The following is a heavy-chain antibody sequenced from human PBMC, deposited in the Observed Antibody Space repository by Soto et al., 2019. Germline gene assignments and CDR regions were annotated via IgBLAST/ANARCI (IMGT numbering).Heavy chain of an antibody. D-gene: IGHD2-2*01. CDR1: GYTFTSYG. V-gene: IGHV1-18*01. CDR3: ATIEADIVVVPAAMGYYGMDV. CDR2: ISAYNGNT. Sequence: QVQLVQSGAEVKKPGASVKVSCKASGYTFTSYGISCVRQAPGQGLEWMGWISAYNGNTNYAQKLQGRVTMTTDTSTSTASMELRSLRSDDTAVYYCATIEADIVVVPAAMGYYGMDVWGQGTTVTVSS. J-gene: IGHJ6*02.